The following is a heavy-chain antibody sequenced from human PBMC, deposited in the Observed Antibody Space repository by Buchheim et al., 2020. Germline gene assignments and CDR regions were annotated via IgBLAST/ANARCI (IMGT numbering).Heavy chain of an antibody. CDR2: ISYDGSNK. J-gene: IGHJ4*02. D-gene: IGHD3-10*01. V-gene: IGHV3-30*18. Sequence: QVQLVESGGGVVQPGRSLRLSCAASGFTFSSYGMHWVRQAPGKGLEWGAVISYDGSNKYYADSVKGRFTISRDNYKKTLYLQMNSLRAEDTAVYYCAKDNRITMVRGAPGYWGQGTL. CDR3: AKDNRITMVRGAPGY. CDR1: GFTFSSYG.